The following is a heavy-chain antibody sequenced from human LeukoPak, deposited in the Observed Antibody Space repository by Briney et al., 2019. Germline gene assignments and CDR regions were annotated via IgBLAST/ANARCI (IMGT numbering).Heavy chain of an antibody. D-gene: IGHD2-2*01. J-gene: IGHJ6*02. CDR2: ISGGGGST. Sequence: GGSLRLSCAASGFTFSSHGMSWVRQAPGKGLEWVSGISGGGGSTYYADSVKGRFTISRDNSKNTLYLQMNSLRAKDTAVYYCAKVMGSTSWGYGMDVWGQGTTVTVSS. V-gene: IGHV3-23*01. CDR3: AKVMGSTSWGYGMDV. CDR1: GFTFSSHG.